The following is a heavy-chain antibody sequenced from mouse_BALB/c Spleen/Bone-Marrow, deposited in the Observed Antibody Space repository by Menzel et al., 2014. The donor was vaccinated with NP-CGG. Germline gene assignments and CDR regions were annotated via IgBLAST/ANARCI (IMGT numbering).Heavy chain of an antibody. CDR2: INPNNGGT. V-gene: IGHV1S81*02. D-gene: IGHD1-2*01. CDR1: GYTFTSHY. Sequence: VQLQQSGAELVKPGTSVKLSCKASGYTFTSHYIYWVKQRPGQGLKWIGEINPNNGGTNFNEKFKSKATLTVDKSSSTACMQLSSLTSEDSAVYYCTRLSLLRGYFDYWGQGTTLTVSS. J-gene: IGHJ2*01. CDR3: TRLSLLRGYFDY.